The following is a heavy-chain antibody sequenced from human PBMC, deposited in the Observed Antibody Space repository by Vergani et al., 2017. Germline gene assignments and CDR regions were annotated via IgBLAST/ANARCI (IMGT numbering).Heavy chain of an antibody. V-gene: IGHV3-15*01. Sequence: EVQLVESGGGLVKPGGSLRLSCAASGFTFSNDWMSWVRQAPGKGLEWVGWIKSKTDGGTTDYAAPVKGRFTISRDNAKNSLYLQMNSLRAEDTAVYYCASAWPYLSVTGDAFDIWGQGRMVTVSS. D-gene: IGHD2-21*02. J-gene: IGHJ3*02. CDR1: GFTFSNDW. CDR3: ASAWPYLSVTGDAFDI. CDR2: IKSKTDGGTT.